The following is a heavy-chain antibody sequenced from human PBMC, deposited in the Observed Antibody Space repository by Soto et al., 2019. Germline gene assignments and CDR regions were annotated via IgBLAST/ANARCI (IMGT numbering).Heavy chain of an antibody. D-gene: IGHD2-15*01. CDR3: AHRSCGGGSCCYTLDY. CDR2: IYWNDNK. Sequence: GSGPTLVNPTQTLTLTCSCSGFSVSTSGEAVGWIRQPPGKALEWLALIYWNDNKYYSPSLKSRLTITKDTSKNQVVLTMTNMDPEDTATYYCAHRSCGGGSCCYTLDYWGQGTLVTVSS. V-gene: IGHV2-5*01. J-gene: IGHJ4*02. CDR1: GFSVSTSGEA.